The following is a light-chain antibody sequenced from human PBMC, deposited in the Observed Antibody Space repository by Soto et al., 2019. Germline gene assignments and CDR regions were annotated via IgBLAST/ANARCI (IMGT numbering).Light chain of an antibody. Sequence: EIVLTQSPSILSVSPGDRATLSCRASQSISRSLAWYQQKPGQAPRLLIYGGSTRATGIPARFSGSGSGTEFTLTISSLQSEDFAVYYCQQYNNWPPRTFGQGTKVDIK. CDR3: QQYNNWPPRT. CDR1: QSISRS. CDR2: GGS. V-gene: IGKV3-15*01. J-gene: IGKJ1*01.